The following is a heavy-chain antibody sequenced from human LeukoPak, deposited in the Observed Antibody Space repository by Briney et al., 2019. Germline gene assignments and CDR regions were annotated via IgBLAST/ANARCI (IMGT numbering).Heavy chain of an antibody. V-gene: IGHV3-30*01. CDR2: ISYDGSNK. CDR3: AREYYYDSSGYYYEGETYFDY. Sequence: GGSLRLSCAASGFTFSSYAMHWVRQAPGKGLEWVAVISYDGSNKYYADSVKGRFTISRDNSKNTLYLQMNSLRAEDTAVYYCAREYYYDSSGYYYEGETYFDYWGQGTLVTVSS. CDR1: GFTFSSYA. D-gene: IGHD3-22*01. J-gene: IGHJ4*02.